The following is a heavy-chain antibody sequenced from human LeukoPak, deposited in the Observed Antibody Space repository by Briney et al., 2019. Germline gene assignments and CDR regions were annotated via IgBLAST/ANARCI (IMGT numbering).Heavy chain of an antibody. J-gene: IGHJ5*02. CDR3: ARAPYYYGIDP. V-gene: IGHV4-30-2*01. CDR2: IYHSRST. Sequence: SQTLSLTCAVSGGSTSSGGYPWSWIRQPPGKGLEWIGYIYHSRSTYYNPSLKSRVTISVDRSKNQFSLKLSSVTAADTAVYYCARAPYYYGIDPWGQGTLVTVSS. CDR1: GGSTSSGGYP. D-gene: IGHD3-10*01.